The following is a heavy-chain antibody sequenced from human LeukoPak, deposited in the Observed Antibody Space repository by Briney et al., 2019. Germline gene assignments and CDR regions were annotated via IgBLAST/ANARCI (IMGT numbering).Heavy chain of an antibody. CDR1: GGTFSSYA. CDR2: IIPIFGTA. Sequence: GSSVKVSCKASGGTFSSYAISRVRQAPGQGLEWMGGIIPIFGTANYAQKFQGRVTITADESTSTAYMELSSLRSEDTAVYYCARDEGMKLYYCYGMDVWGQGTTVTVSS. CDR3: ARDEGMKLYYCYGMDV. D-gene: IGHD1-7*01. J-gene: IGHJ6*02. V-gene: IGHV1-69*01.